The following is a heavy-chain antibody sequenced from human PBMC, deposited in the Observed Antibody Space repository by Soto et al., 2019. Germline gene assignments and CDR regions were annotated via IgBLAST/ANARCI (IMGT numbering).Heavy chain of an antibody. J-gene: IGHJ4*02. CDR1: GGSISSGGYY. CDR2: IYYSGST. V-gene: IGHV4-31*03. D-gene: IGHD2-15*01. CDR3: ARFRSTVVAASYFDY. Sequence: SETLSLTCTVSGGSISSGGYYWSWIRQHPGKGLEWIGYIYYSGSTYYNPSLKSRVTISVDTSKNQFSLKLSSVTAADTAVYYCARFRSTVVAASYFDYWGQGTLVTVS.